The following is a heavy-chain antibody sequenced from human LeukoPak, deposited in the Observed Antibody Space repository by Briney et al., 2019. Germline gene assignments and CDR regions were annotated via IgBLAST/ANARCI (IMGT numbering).Heavy chain of an antibody. J-gene: IGHJ4*02. CDR3: AGGRQLVDY. CDR1: RGSFSAYY. D-gene: IGHD6-13*01. V-gene: IGHV4-34*01. Sequence: PSETLSLTPALYRGSFSAYYWSWIPPPPGKGLEWIGEINHSGSTNYNPSLKSRVTISVDTSKNQFALKPSSVTAADTAVYYCAGGRQLVDYWGQGTLVTVAS. CDR2: INHSGST.